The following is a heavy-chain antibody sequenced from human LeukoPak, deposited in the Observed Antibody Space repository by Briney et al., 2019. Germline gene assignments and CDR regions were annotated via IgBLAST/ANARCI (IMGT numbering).Heavy chain of an antibody. D-gene: IGHD4-17*01. CDR2: IGSDSKSI. Sequence: GGSLRLSCAASGFIFSSFTMNWVRQAPGKGLEWVSSIGSDSKSIYYADSAKGRFIISRDNAKNSLFLQMDSLRAEDTALYYCTRGSYGDYGYWGQGTLVTVSS. V-gene: IGHV3-21*01. J-gene: IGHJ4*02. CDR3: TRGSYGDYGY. CDR1: GFIFSSFT.